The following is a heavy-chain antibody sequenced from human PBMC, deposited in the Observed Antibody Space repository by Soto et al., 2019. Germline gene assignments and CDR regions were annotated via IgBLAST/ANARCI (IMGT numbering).Heavy chain of an antibody. V-gene: IGHV4-61*01. J-gene: IGHJ4*02. CDR1: GGSVSSGSYY. CDR3: ARGRWLQFPIWDY. Sequence: QVQLQESGPGLVKPSETLSLTCTVSGGSVSSGSYYWSWIRQPPGKGLEWIGYIYYSGSTNYNPSLKSRVTISVDTSKNQFSLKLSSVTAADTAVYYCARGRWLQFPIWDYWGQGTLVTVSS. D-gene: IGHD5-12*01. CDR2: IYYSGST.